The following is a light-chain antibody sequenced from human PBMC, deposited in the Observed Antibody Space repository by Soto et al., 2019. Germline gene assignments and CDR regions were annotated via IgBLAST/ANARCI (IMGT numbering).Light chain of an antibody. V-gene: IGKV1-9*01. CDR1: QGISTY. J-gene: IGKJ4*01. CDR2: SAS. Sequence: DIQLTQSPSFLSASAGDRVTITCRASQGISTYLAWYQQKPGKAPKLLIYSASTLQSGVPSRFSGSGYGTEFTLTINSLQPEDFATYYCQQLNGYQLTFGGGTKVEIK. CDR3: QQLNGYQLT.